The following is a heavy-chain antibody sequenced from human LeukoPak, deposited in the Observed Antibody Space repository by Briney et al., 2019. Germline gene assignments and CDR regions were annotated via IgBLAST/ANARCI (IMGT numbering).Heavy chain of an antibody. J-gene: IGHJ4*02. CDR1: GGTFSSYA. CDR3: ARNSVDIVATTGGLDY. Sequence: GASVKVSCKASGGTFSSYAISWVRQAPGQGLEWMGRIIPILGIANYAQKFQGRVTVTADKSTSTAYMELSSLRSEDTAVYYCARNSVDIVATTGGLDYWGQGTLVTVSS. CDR2: IIPILGIA. D-gene: IGHD5-12*01. V-gene: IGHV1-69*04.